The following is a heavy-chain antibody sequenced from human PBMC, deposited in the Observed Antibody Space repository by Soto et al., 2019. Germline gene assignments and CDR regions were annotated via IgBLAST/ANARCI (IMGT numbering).Heavy chain of an antibody. D-gene: IGHD2-15*01. V-gene: IGHV4-31*03. J-gene: IGHJ6*01. CDR2: IYYTGTT. Sequence: PSESRSFTCSFSVGSINVVNYHLSWIRQRPGRGLAWIGNIYYTGTTDYNPSLKSRVAISVDTSKNQFSLKLNSATAADTAVYWCARDLLVAARKRGYVLDVWGQGTTVTGSS. CDR3: ARDLLVAARKRGYVLDV. CDR1: VGSINVVNYH.